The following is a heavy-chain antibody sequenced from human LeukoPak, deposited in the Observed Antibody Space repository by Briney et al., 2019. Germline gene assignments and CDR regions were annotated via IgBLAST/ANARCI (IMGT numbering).Heavy chain of an antibody. Sequence: SETLSLTCTVSGGSISSYYWSWIRQPPGKGLEWIGYIHYSGSTHYNPSLKSRVTISVDTSKNQVSLKLRSVTAADTAVYYCARELLWFGEFWYWGQGTLVTVSS. J-gene: IGHJ4*02. CDR2: IHYSGST. CDR1: GGSISSYY. V-gene: IGHV4-59*12. CDR3: ARELLWFGEFWY. D-gene: IGHD3-10*01.